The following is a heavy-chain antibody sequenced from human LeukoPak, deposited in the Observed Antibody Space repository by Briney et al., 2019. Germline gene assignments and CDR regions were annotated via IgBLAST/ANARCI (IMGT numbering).Heavy chain of an antibody. CDR1: GFTFNDYA. CDR2: ISGGTGGST. J-gene: IGHJ4*02. CDR3: AKRGSSSWTQFDY. V-gene: IGHV3-23*01. Sequence: PGGSLRLSCAASGFTFNDYAINWVRQAPGKGLEWVSVISGGTGGSTYYADSVKGRFTISRDNSKNTLYLQMNSLGAEDTAVYYCAKRGSSSWTQFDYWGQGTLVTVSS. D-gene: IGHD6-13*01.